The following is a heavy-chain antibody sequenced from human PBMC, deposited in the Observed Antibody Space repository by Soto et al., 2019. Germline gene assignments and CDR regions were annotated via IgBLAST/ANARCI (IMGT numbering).Heavy chain of an antibody. V-gene: IGHV4-59*01. CDR1: GGSISSYY. CDR2: IYYSGST. D-gene: IGHD3-10*01. Sequence: SETLSLTCTVSGGSISSYYWSWIRQPPGKGLEWIGYIYYSGSTNYNPSLKSRVTISVDTSKNQFSLKLSSVTAADTAVYYCARDLRGDYYYGMDVWGQGTTVNVS. J-gene: IGHJ6*02. CDR3: ARDLRGDYYYGMDV.